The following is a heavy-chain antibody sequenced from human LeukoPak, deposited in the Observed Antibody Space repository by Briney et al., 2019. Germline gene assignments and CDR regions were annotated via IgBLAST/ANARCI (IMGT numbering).Heavy chain of an antibody. CDR1: GFTVSSNY. CDR2: IYSGGST. J-gene: IGHJ4*02. Sequence: GGSLRLSCAASGFTVSSNYMSWVRQAPGKGLEWVSVIYSGGSTYYADSVKGRFTISRDNSKNTLYLQMNSLRAEDTAVYYCAREGTGYCSGGSCSAPFDYWGQGTLVTVSS. V-gene: IGHV3-53*01. CDR3: AREGTGYCSGGSCSAPFDY. D-gene: IGHD2-15*01.